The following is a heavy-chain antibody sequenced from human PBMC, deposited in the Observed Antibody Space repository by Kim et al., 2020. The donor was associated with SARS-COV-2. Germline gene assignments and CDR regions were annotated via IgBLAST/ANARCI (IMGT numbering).Heavy chain of an antibody. Sequence: SVKVSCKASGDTFSSYAISWVRQAPGQGLEWMGGINPIFGTANYAQKFPGRVTISADESTSTAYMEMSSLRSEDTAVYYCARGTSTTGTCGMDVWGQGTTVTVSS. CDR3: ARGTSTTGTCGMDV. D-gene: IGHD1-1*01. V-gene: IGHV1-69*13. CDR2: INPIFGTA. CDR1: GDTFSSYA. J-gene: IGHJ6*02.